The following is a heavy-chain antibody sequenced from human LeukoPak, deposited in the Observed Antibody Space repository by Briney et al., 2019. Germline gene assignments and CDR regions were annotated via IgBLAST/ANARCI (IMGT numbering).Heavy chain of an antibody. D-gene: IGHD5-12*01. V-gene: IGHV1-18*04. CDR1: GYAFTGYC. Sequence: ASVKVSCKASGYAFTGYCIHWVRQAPGQGLEWMGWISPYSGNTNYAQKLQGRVTMTTDTSTNTAYMELRSLRSDDTAVYYCARGGYSSGYDYWGQGALVTVSS. J-gene: IGHJ4*02. CDR3: ARGGYSSGYDY. CDR2: ISPYSGNT.